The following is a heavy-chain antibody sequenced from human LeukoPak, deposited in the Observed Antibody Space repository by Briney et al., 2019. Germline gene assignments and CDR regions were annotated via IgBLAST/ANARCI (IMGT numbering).Heavy chain of an antibody. CDR2: MNPYSANT. D-gene: IGHD3-3*01. V-gene: IGHV1-8*03. CDR1: GYTFTNYD. Sequence: ASVKVSCKASGYTFTNYDIHWVRQATGQGLEWMGWMNPYSANTGYAQNFQGRITITRNTSISTAYMELSRLRSDDTAVYYCARLTYYDFWSGYNYAFDIWGQGTMVTVSS. J-gene: IGHJ3*02. CDR3: ARLTYYDFWSGYNYAFDI.